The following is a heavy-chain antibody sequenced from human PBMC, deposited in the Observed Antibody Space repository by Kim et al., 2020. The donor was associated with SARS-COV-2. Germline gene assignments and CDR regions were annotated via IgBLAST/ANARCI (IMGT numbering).Heavy chain of an antibody. CDR1: GGSFSGYY. CDR2: INHSGST. D-gene: IGHD1-26*01. J-gene: IGHJ4*02. V-gene: IGHV4-34*01. Sequence: SETLSLTCAVYGGSFSGYYWSWIRQPPGKGLEWIGEINHSGSTNYNPSLKSRVTISVDTSKNQFSLKLSSVTAADTAVYYCARARGLGATTEGGFDYWGQGTLVTVSS. CDR3: ARARGLGATTEGGFDY.